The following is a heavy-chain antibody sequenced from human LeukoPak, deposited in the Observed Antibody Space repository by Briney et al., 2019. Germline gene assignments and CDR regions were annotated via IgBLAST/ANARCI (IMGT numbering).Heavy chain of an antibody. CDR1: GFTFSSYS. CDR2: ISSSSTYI. J-gene: IGHJ4*02. V-gene: IGHV3-21*01. CDR3: ARGLLTSPFDY. D-gene: IGHD2-21*02. Sequence: GGSLRLSCVASGFTFSSYSMNWVRQAPGKGLEWVSSISSSSTYIYYTDSMKGRFTISRDNAKNSLYLQMNSLRAEDTAVYYCARGLLTSPFDYWGQGTLVTVSS.